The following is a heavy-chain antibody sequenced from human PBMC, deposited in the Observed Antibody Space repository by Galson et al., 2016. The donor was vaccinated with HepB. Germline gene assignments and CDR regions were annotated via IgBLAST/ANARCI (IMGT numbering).Heavy chain of an antibody. CDR3: ARDPQYQLTNYYYYGMDV. CDR2: ISYDGSNK. Sequence: SLRLSCAASGFTFSSYGMHWVRQAPGKGLEWVAVISYDGSNKYYADSVKGRFTISRDNSKNTLYLQMNSLRAEDTAVYYCARDPQYQLTNYYYYGMDVWGQGTLVTVSS. V-gene: IGHV3-30*03. D-gene: IGHD2-2*01. CDR1: GFTFSSYG. J-gene: IGHJ6*02.